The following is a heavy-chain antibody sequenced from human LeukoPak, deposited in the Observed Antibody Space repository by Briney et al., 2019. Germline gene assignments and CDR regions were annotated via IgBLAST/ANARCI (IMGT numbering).Heavy chain of an antibody. Sequence: KTGGSLRLSCAASGFTFSDYYMTWIRQAPGKGLEWVSYISGTDSAIYYADSVKGRFTISRDNAKNSLYLQMNSLRAADTAVYYCGTHAGRTGSDDWGQGTLVTVSS. D-gene: IGHD3/OR15-3a*01. J-gene: IGHJ4*02. CDR1: GFTFSDYY. V-gene: IGHV3-11*01. CDR2: ISGTDSAI. CDR3: GTHAGRTGSDD.